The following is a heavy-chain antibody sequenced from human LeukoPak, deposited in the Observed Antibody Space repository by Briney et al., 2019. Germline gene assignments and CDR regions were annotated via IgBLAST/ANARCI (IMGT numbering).Heavy chain of an antibody. CDR2: IYYSGST. CDR1: GGSISSYY. Sequence: SETLSLTCTVSGGSISSYYWSWIRQPPGKGLEWIGYIYYSGSTNYNPSLKSRVTISVDTSKNQFSQKLSSVTAADTAVYYCARTGWVGATTNWFDPWGQGTLVTVSS. V-gene: IGHV4-59*01. D-gene: IGHD1-26*01. CDR3: ARTGWVGATTNWFDP. J-gene: IGHJ5*02.